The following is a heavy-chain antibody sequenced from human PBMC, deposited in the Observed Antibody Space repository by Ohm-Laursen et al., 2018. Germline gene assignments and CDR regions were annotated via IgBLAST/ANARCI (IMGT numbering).Heavy chain of an antibody. D-gene: IGHD3-16*01. CDR1: GFTFSSYA. CDR3: ARDGGSYQDDVFDI. J-gene: IGHJ3*02. V-gene: IGHV3-23*01. Sequence: SLRLSCTASGFTFSSYAMSWVRQAPGKGLEWVSAISGSGGSTYYADSVKGRFTISRDNAKNSLYLQMNSLRAEDTAVYYCARDGGSYQDDVFDIWGQGTMVTVSS. CDR2: ISGSGGST.